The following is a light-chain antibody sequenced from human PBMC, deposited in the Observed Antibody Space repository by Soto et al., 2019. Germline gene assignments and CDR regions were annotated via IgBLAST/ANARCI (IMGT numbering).Light chain of an antibody. J-gene: IGLJ1*01. V-gene: IGLV2-11*01. Sequence: QSVLPQPRSVSGSPGQSVTISCTGTSSDVGGYNYVSWYQQHPGKAPKLMIYDVSKRPSGAPDRFSGSKSGNTASLTISGLQAEDEADYYCCSYAGSLYVFGTGTKVTVL. CDR3: CSYAGSLYV. CDR2: DVS. CDR1: SSDVGGYNY.